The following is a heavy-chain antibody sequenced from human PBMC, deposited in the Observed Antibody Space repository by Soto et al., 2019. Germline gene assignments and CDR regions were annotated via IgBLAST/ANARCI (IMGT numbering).Heavy chain of an antibody. D-gene: IGHD3-3*01. V-gene: IGHV3-33*01. J-gene: IGHJ4*02. CDR1: GFTFSSYG. CDR2: IWYDGSNK. CDR3: ARVRFWSGYYTPAIWGGLDY. Sequence: QVQLVESGGGVVQPGRSLRLSCAASGFTFSSYGMHWVRQAPGKGLERVAVIWYDGSNKYYADSVKGRFTISRDNSKNTLYLQMNSLRAEDTAVYYCARVRFWSGYYTPAIWGGLDYWGQGTLVTVSS.